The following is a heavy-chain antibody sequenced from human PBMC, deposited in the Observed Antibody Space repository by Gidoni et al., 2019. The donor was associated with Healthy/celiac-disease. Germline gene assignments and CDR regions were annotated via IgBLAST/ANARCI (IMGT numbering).Heavy chain of an antibody. D-gene: IGHD3-16*01. V-gene: IGHV3-21*01. CDR3: ARDHLGGDGMDV. CDR2: ISSSSSYI. CDR1: GFTFSSYS. J-gene: IGHJ6*02. Sequence: EVQLVESGGGLVKPGGSLRLSCAASGFTFSSYSMNWVRQAPGKGLEWVSSISSSSSYIYYADSVKGRFTISRDNAKNSLYLQMNSLRAEDTAVYYCARDHLGGDGMDVWGQGTTVTVSS.